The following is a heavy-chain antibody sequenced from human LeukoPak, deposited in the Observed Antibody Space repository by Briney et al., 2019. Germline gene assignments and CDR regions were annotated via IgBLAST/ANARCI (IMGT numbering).Heavy chain of an antibody. CDR3: ARGALDHATVTNYFEY. D-gene: IGHD4-17*01. V-gene: IGHV4-31*03. J-gene: IGHJ4*02. CDR2: IYYSGST. Sequence: SEPLSLTCTVSGGSISSGGYYWSWIRQHPGKGLEWIGYIYYSGSTYYNPSLKSRVTITVDTSKNQFSLKLSSVTAADTAVYYCARGALDHATVTNYFEYWGQGTLVTVSS. CDR1: GGSISSGGYY.